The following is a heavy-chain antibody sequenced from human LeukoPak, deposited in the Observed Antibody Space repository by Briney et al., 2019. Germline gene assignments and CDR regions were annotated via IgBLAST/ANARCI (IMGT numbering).Heavy chain of an antibody. Sequence: GESLKISCKGSGYNFNTYWVAWVRQLPGKGLEWMGIIYPGDSDTRYSPSFQGQVTISADKSISTAYLQWSSLKASDTAMYYCARGYDSGWFDPWGQGTLVTVSS. CDR1: GYNFNTYW. CDR2: IYPGDSDT. J-gene: IGHJ5*02. V-gene: IGHV5-51*01. CDR3: ARGYDSGWFDP. D-gene: IGHD5-12*01.